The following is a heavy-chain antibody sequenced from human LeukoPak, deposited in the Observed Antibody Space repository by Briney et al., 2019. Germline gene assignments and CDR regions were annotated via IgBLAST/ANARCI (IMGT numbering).Heavy chain of an antibody. Sequence: PSETLSLTCTVSGGSISSYYWSWIRQPPGKGLEWIGYIYYSGSTNYNPSLKSRVTISVDTSKNQFSLKLSSVTAADTAVYYCARGFDYYDSRGAFDPWGQGTLVTVSS. CDR1: GGSISSYY. D-gene: IGHD3-22*01. J-gene: IGHJ5*02. V-gene: IGHV4-59*01. CDR3: ARGFDYYDSRGAFDP. CDR2: IYYSGST.